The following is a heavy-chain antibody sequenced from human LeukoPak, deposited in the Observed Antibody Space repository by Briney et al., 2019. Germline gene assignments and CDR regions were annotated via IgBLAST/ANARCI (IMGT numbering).Heavy chain of an antibody. J-gene: IGHJ3*01. V-gene: IGHV3-30-3*01. D-gene: IGHD1-14*01. CDR2: ISSDGSIT. Sequence: QSGGSLILSCAASGFTFSTYSMHWVRQAPGKGLEWVAVISSDGSITSYGDSVKGRFTISRDNAKNTLYLQMSSLRAEDTAVYYCARDHHGIHSAFDVWGQGTMVTVS. CDR3: ARDHHGIHSAFDV. CDR1: GFTFSTYS.